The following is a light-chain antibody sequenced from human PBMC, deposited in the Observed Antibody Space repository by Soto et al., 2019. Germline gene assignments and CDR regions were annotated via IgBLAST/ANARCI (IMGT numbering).Light chain of an antibody. J-gene: IGKJ2*01. CDR1: QSVSRN. CDR2: GAS. CDR3: QQYNNWPLYT. V-gene: IGKV3-15*01. Sequence: EIVMTQSPATLSVSPRESATLSCRASQSVSRNLAWYQQKPGQAPRLLIYGASTRATGIPARFSGSGSGTKFTLTISSLQSEDFAVYYCQQYNNWPLYTFGQWTKREIK.